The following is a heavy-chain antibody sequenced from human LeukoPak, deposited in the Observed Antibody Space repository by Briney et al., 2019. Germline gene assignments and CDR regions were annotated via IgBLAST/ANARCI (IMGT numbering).Heavy chain of an antibody. CDR2: ISSSSSYI. V-gene: IGHV3-21*01. CDR3: ARDLYCGDCYSGDAFEI. CDR1: GFTFSSYS. J-gene: IGHJ3*02. D-gene: IGHD2-21*02. Sequence: GGSLRLSCAASGFTFSSYSMNWVRQAPGKGLEWVSSISSSSSYIYYADSMKGRFTVSRDNAKNSLYLQMNSLRAEDTAVYYCARDLYCGDCYSGDAFEIWGQGTMVTVSS.